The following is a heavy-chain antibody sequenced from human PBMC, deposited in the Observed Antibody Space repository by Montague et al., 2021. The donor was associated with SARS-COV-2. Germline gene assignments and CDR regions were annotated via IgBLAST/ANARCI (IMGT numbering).Heavy chain of an antibody. CDR3: ARASGKKTIFGVVISYFDY. CDR1: GGSISSSSYY. Sequence: ETLSLTCTVSGGSISSSSYYWGWIRQPPGKGLEWIGSIYYSGSTYYNPSLKSRVTISVDTSKNQFSLKLSSVTAADTAVYYCARASGKKTIFGVVISYFDYWGKGTLVTVSS. CDR2: IYYSGST. J-gene: IGHJ4*02. V-gene: IGHV4-39*07. D-gene: IGHD3-3*01.